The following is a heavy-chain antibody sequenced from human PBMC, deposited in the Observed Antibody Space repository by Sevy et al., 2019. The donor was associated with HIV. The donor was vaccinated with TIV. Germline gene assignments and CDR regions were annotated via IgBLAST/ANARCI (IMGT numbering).Heavy chain of an antibody. CDR1: GFTFKNAW. Sequence: GESLKISCLASGFTFKNAWMSWVRKTPGKGRKWVGGIKSKTDGGTRDFAEVVKGRFAITRDDSKNTVSLQMDNLRTEDTAIYYCTAGVGTSDFDYWGQGILVTVSS. CDR3: TAGVGTSDFDY. CDR2: IKSKTDGGTR. J-gene: IGHJ4*02. D-gene: IGHD3-3*01. V-gene: IGHV3-15*01.